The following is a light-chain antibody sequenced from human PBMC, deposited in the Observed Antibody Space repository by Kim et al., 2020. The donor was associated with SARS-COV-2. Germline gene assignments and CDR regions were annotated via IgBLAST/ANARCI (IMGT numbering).Light chain of an antibody. CDR3: QALDTYWV. CDR1: ALGNKY. CDR2: QNN. Sequence: SYELTQPPSVSVSPGQTASITCSGDALGNKYVCWYQQKPGQSPVLVIYQNNKRPSGIPERFSGSNSGNTATLTISGTQAMDEADYYCQALDTYWVFGGGTQLSVL. J-gene: IGLJ3*02. V-gene: IGLV3-1*01.